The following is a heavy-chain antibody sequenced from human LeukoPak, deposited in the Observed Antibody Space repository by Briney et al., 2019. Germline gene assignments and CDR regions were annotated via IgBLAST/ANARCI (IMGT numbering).Heavy chain of an antibody. V-gene: IGHV4-39*07. CDR2: IYYSGST. CDR3: ARVVFGVVIMFDY. D-gene: IGHD3-3*01. J-gene: IGHJ4*02. Sequence: SETLSLTCTVSGGSISSSSYYWGWIRQPPGTGLEWIGSIYYSGSTYYNPSLKSRVTISVDTSKNQFSLKLSSVTAADTAVYYCARVVFGVVIMFDYWGQGTLVTVSS. CDR1: GGSISSSSYY.